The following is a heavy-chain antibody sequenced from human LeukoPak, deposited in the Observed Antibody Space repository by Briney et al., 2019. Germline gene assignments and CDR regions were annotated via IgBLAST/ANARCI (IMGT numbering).Heavy chain of an antibody. CDR3: AKIAGPDYYYYGMDV. J-gene: IGHJ6*02. Sequence: GGSLRLSCAASGFTFSSYAMSWVRQAPGKGLEWVSATSGSGVSTYYADSVKGRFTISRDNSKNTLYLQMNSLRAEDTAVYYCAKIAGPDYYYYGMDVWGQGTTVTVSS. V-gene: IGHV3-23*01. D-gene: IGHD6-13*01. CDR1: GFTFSSYA. CDR2: TSGSGVST.